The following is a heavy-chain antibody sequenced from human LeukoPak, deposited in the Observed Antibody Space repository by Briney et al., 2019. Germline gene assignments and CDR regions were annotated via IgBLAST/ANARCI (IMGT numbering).Heavy chain of an antibody. CDR2: IWYDGSKT. D-gene: IGHD1-26*01. Sequence: GGSLRLSCGGSGFNFRSYAIHWVRQPPGKGLEWVAIIWYDGSKTYYAESVKGRFTISRDNSNNMAYLQMSSLRVEDTAVYFCAKEVGPDLGSWGQGTLVTVS. CDR1: GFNFRSYA. CDR3: AKEVGPDLGS. V-gene: IGHV3-33*03. J-gene: IGHJ4*02.